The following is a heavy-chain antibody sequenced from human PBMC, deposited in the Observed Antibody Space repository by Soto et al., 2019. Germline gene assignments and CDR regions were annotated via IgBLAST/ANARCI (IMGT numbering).Heavy chain of an antibody. CDR2: IIPIFGTA. CDR1: GGTFSSYA. V-gene: IGHV1-69*13. J-gene: IGHJ3*02. CDR3: AKANYEREPYYDILTGYLPFAFDI. D-gene: IGHD3-9*01. Sequence: ASVKVSCKASGGTFSSYAISWVRQAPGQGLEWMGGIIPIFGTANYAQKFQGRVTITADESMSTAYKELSSLRSEDTAVYYFAKANYEREPYYDILTGYLPFAFDIWGQGTMVTVSS.